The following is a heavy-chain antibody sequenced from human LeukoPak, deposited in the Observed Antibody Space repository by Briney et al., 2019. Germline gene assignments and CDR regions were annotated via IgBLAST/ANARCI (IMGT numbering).Heavy chain of an antibody. CDR2: IRYSGNT. CDR1: GVSINNDDFY. J-gene: IGHJ5*02. V-gene: IGHV4-30-4*01. CDR3: VRGPDTTVSGGWFDP. Sequence: SETLSLTCTVSGVSINNDDFYWSWIRQPPAKGLEWIGLIRYSGNTYYNPSLRSRVSMSVDTSKNQFSLNLSSVTAADTALYFCVRGPDTTVSGGWFDPWGQGTLVTVSS. D-gene: IGHD4-17*01.